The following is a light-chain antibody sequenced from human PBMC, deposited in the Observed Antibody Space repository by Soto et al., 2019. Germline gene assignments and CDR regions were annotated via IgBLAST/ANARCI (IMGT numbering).Light chain of an antibody. J-gene: IGLJ1*01. CDR3: TSYTTISTWV. Sequence: QSVLTQPASVSGSPGQSITISCTGTSNDIGNYNYVSWYQQHPGKAPKVMIYEVSNRPSGISNRFSGSKSGITASLTISGLQAEDEADYYCTSYTTISTWVFGTGTKVTAL. CDR2: EVS. V-gene: IGLV2-14*01. CDR1: SNDIGNYNY.